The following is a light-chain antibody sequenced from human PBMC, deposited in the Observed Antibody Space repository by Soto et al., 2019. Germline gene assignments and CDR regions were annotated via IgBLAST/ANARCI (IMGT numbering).Light chain of an antibody. CDR1: QTLRRTY. CDR3: QQYGYSFWT. Sequence: EIVLMQSPGTLSLSPGERATLSCRASQTLRRTYIAWYQQKPGQAPRVLIYSASSRATGIPDRFSGSGSGADYTLTISSLEPEDSAMYYCQQYGYSFWTFGQGTKVDIK. J-gene: IGKJ1*01. V-gene: IGKV3-20*01. CDR2: SAS.